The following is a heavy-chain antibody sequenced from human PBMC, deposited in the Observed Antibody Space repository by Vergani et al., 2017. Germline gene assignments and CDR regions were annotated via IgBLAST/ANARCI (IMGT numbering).Heavy chain of an antibody. D-gene: IGHD3-10*01. CDR2: MNPNSGNT. CDR3: ASVSAVHMVRGVMKETTEVY. CDR1: GYTFTSYD. V-gene: IGHV1-8*01. J-gene: IGHJ4*02. Sequence: QVQLVQSGAEVKKPGASVKVSCKASGYTFTSYDINWVRQATGQGLEWMGWMNPNSGNTGYAQKFQGRVTMTRNTSISTAYMELSSLRSEDTAVYYCASVSAVHMVRGVMKETTEVYWGQGTLVTVSS.